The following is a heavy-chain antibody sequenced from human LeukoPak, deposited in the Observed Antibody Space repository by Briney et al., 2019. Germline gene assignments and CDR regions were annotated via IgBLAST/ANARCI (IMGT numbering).Heavy chain of an antibody. CDR1: GFTFSSYS. J-gene: IGHJ4*02. V-gene: IGHV3-21*01. CDR2: ISTTSGNI. CDR3: GRAYDFSRH. Sequence: GGSLRLSCAASGFTFSSYSMNWVRQAPGKGLEWVAAISTTSGNIYYADSVKGRFTISRDNAKNSLYLQMNSLRVEDTALYYCGRAYDFSRHWGQGTLVTVSS. D-gene: IGHD3-3*01.